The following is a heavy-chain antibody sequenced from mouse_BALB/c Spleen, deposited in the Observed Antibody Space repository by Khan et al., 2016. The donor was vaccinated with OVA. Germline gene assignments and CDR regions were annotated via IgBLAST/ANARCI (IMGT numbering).Heavy chain of an antibody. CDR3: ASELGRYYALDY. CDR1: GYSITSDYA. D-gene: IGHD4-1*01. V-gene: IGHV3-2*02. J-gene: IGHJ4*01. CDR2: ISYSGST. Sequence: EVQLQESGPGLVKPSQSLSLTCTVTGYSITSDYAWNWIRQFPGNKLEWMGYISYSGSTTYNPSLKSRIPITRATSKDQFFLQLKSVTSEDTATYYCASELGRYYALDYWGQGTSVTVSS.